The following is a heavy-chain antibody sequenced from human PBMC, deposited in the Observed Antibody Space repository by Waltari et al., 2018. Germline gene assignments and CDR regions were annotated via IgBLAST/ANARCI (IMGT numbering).Heavy chain of an antibody. CDR2: IYYSGST. V-gene: IGHV4-31*03. CDR1: GGSISSGGYY. CDR3: ARVGGSDMVRGAVDY. Sequence: QVQLQESGPGLVKPSQTLSLTCTVSGGSISSGGYYWSWIRQHPGKGLELIGYIYYSGSTYYNPSLKSRVTISVDTSKNQFSLKLSSVTAADTAVYYCARVGGSDMVRGAVDYWGQGTLVTVSS. D-gene: IGHD3-10*01. J-gene: IGHJ4*02.